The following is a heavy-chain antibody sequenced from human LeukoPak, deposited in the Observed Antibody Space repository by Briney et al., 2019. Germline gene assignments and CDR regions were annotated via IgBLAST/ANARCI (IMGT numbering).Heavy chain of an antibody. CDR2: IYYSGST. Sequence: PSETLSLTCTVSGGSISSSGYFWGWVRQPPGKGLELIGSIYYSGSTYYNPSLKSRVTISGDTSQNQFSLKLSSVTAADTAVYYCASSMVRGFNWFDPWGQGTLVTVSS. D-gene: IGHD3-10*01. CDR1: GGSISSSGYF. CDR3: ASSMVRGFNWFDP. J-gene: IGHJ5*02. V-gene: IGHV4-39*07.